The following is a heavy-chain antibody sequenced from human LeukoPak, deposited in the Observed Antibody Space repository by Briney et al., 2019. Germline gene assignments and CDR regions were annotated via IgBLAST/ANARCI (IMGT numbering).Heavy chain of an antibody. CDR2: IHPNDGGT. D-gene: IGHD7-27*01. Sequence: ASVKVSCKTSGYTFNIYYVQWVRQAPGQGLGWMGVIHPNDGGTTYAQKFQGRIIMTSDTSTSTIYMELSSLKSDDTAVYYCASGDIDHWGQGTLVTVSS. CDR1: GYTFNIYY. V-gene: IGHV1-46*02. J-gene: IGHJ5*02. CDR3: ASGDIDH.